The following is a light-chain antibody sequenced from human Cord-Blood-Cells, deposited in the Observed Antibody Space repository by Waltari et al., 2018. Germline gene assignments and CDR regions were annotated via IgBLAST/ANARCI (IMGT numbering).Light chain of an antibody. CDR1: QSVSSSY. CDR2: GAS. CDR3: QQYGSSPWT. Sequence: EIVLTQSPGNLSLSPGERATLSCRASQSVSSSYLAWYQQKPGQAPRLRIYGASSRATGIPDRFSGSGSGTDFTLTISRLEPEDFAVYYCQQYGSSPWTFGQGTKVEIK. J-gene: IGKJ1*01. V-gene: IGKV3-20*01.